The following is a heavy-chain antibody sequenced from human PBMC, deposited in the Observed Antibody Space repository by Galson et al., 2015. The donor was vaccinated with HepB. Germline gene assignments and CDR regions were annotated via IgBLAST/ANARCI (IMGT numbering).Heavy chain of an antibody. CDR3: ARARYSDSPPEYWGQGTLVTVSSGSASAPTLFPLVSCENSPVINP. D-gene: IGHD6-13*01. V-gene: IGHV1-18*01. Sequence: SVKVSCKASGHTFSNYGISWVRQAPGQGLEWMGWISGYNTNTNYAQNFQGRLTMTKDTSTTTAYLELRSLRSDDTAVYYCARARYSDSPPEYWGQGTLVTVSSGSASAPTLFPLVSCENSPVINPWGQGTLVTVSS. CDR2: ISGYNTNT. J-gene: IGHJ1*01. CDR1: GHTFSNYG.